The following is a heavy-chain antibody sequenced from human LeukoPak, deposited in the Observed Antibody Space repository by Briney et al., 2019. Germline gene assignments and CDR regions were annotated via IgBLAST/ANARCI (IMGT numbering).Heavy chain of an antibody. CDR3: ARANYHGSGSYCDY. D-gene: IGHD3-10*01. CDR2: ISAYSGDT. Sequence: AASVKVSCKASGGTFSSYAISWVRQAPGQGLEWMGWISAYSGDTKYAQKAQGRVTLTTDTSTTTAYMELRSLRSDDTAVYYCARANYHGSGSYCDYWGQGTLVTVSS. V-gene: IGHV1-18*01. J-gene: IGHJ4*02. CDR1: GGTFSSYA.